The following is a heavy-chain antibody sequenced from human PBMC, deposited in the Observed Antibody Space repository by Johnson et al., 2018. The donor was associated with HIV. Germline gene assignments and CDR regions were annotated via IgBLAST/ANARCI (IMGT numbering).Heavy chain of an antibody. CDR1: GFIFSDYY. CDR3: ARASCEDSSTSCYLGPAAFDAFDI. D-gene: IGHD2-2*01. V-gene: IGHV3-11*04. J-gene: IGHJ3*02. CDR2: ISSSGSTI. Sequence: QVQLVESGGGLVKPGGSLRLSCAASGFIFSDYYMNWIRQAPGKGLEWVSYISSSGSTIYFADSVKGRFTISRDNAKNSLYLQMNSLRAEDTAVYYCARASCEDSSTSCYLGPAAFDAFDIWGQGTMVTVSS.